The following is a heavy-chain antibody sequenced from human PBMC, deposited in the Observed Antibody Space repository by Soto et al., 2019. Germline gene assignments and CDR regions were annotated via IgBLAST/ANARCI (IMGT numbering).Heavy chain of an antibody. Sequence: QVQLVQSGGEVKKPGAAVKVSCKASGYTFTNYGITWVRQAPGQGLEWMGWISGYNGNTHFAQKLQGRVTMTTDTSTSTAYLELRSLTSDDTAVYYCARDPNYYDSSGYPPIDYWGHGTLVTVSS. D-gene: IGHD3-22*01. CDR3: ARDPNYYDSSGYPPIDY. J-gene: IGHJ4*01. CDR1: GYTFTNYG. V-gene: IGHV1-18*01. CDR2: ISGYNGNT.